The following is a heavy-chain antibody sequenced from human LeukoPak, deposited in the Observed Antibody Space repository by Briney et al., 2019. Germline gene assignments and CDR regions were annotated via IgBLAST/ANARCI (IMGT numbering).Heavy chain of an antibody. CDR3: ASEGSGSYFDY. CDR2: IYYSGTT. V-gene: IGHV4-59*01. J-gene: IGHJ4*02. CDR1: GGSIGRYY. D-gene: IGHD6-25*01. Sequence: PSETLSLTCTVSGGSIGRYYWSWIRQPPGKGLEWIGYIYYSGTTNYNPSLKSRVTISLDTSKNQFSLKVRSVTAADMAVYYCASEGSGSYFDYWGQGTLVTVSS.